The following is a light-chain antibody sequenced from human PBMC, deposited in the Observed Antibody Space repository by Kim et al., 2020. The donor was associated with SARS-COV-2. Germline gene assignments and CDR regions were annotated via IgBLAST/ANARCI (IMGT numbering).Light chain of an antibody. CDR2: AAS. Sequence: DILMTQSPSSLSASVGDRVTITCRASQGISNYLAWYQQKPGNAPKLLIYAASALQSGVPSRFSGSRSGTDFTLTISTLQPEDVATYYCQKYKSAPWTFGQGTKVDIK. CDR3: QKYKSAPWT. J-gene: IGKJ1*01. CDR1: QGISNY. V-gene: IGKV1-27*01.